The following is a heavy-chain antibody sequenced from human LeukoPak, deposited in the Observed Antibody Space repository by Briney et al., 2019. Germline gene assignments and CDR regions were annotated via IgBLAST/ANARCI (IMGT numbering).Heavy chain of an antibody. D-gene: IGHD2-2*01. CDR2: ISGSGGST. CDR3: AKDGDIVVVPAAMAGYYFDY. V-gene: IGHV3-23*01. Sequence: TGGSLRLSCAASGFTFSSYAMSWVSQAPGKGLEWVSAISGSGGSTYYADSVKGRFTIARDNSKNTLDLQMHSLRAEDTAVYCCAKDGDIVVVPAAMAGYYFDYWAQGTLVTVPS. CDR1: GFTFSSYA. J-gene: IGHJ4*02.